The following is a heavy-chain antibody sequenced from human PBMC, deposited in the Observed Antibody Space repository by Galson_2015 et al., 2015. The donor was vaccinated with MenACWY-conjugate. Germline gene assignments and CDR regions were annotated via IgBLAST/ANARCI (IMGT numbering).Heavy chain of an antibody. CDR2: TYYRSKWYN. CDR1: GDNVSSNSAA. V-gene: IGHV6-1*01. Sequence: CAISGDNVSSNSAAWNWIRQSPSRGLEWLGRTYYRSKWYNDYAVSVKSRITINPDTSKNQFSLNLSSVTAADTAVYYCAREGSASFDYWGQGTLVTVSS. J-gene: IGHJ4*02. CDR3: AREGSASFDY.